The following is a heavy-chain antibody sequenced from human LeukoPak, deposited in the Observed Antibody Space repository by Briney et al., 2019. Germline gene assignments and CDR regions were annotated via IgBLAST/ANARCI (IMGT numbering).Heavy chain of an antibody. Sequence: GGSLRLSCAASGFTFSSYWMSWVRQAPGKGLEWVANIKQDGSEKYYVDSVKGRFTISRDNAKNSLYLQMNSLRAEDTAVYYCARVGYSSGWYENDYWGQGTLVTVSS. CDR2: IKQDGSEK. CDR1: GFTFSSYW. J-gene: IGHJ4*02. V-gene: IGHV3-7*01. D-gene: IGHD6-19*01. CDR3: ARVGYSSGWYENDY.